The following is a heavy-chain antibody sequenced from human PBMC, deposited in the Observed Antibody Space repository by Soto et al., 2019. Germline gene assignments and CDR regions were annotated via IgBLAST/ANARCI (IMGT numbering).Heavy chain of an antibody. CDR2: IYYSGST. CDR3: ARQPYNSGSWYYFDY. Sequence: QLQLQESGPGLVKPSETLSLTCTVSGGSISSSSYYWGWIRQPPGKGLEWIGSIYYSGSTYYNSSLKSRVTISVDTSKNQFSLKLSSVTAADTAVYYCARQPYNSGSWYYFDYWGQGTLVTVSS. CDR1: GGSISSSSYY. J-gene: IGHJ4*02. V-gene: IGHV4-39*01. D-gene: IGHD3-10*01.